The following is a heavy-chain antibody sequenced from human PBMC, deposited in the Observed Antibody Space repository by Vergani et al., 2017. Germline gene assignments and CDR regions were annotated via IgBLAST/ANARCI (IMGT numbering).Heavy chain of an antibody. D-gene: IGHD3-9*01. CDR3: ARDAGRYFDWLLHSHNWFDP. V-gene: IGHV4-39*07. CDR2: IYYSGST. Sequence: QLQLQESGPGLVKPSETLSLTCTVSGGSISSSSYYWGWIRQPPGKGLEWIGSIYYSGSTYYNPSLKSRVTISVDTSKNQFSLKLSSVTAADTAVYYWARDAGRYFDWLLHSHNWFDPWGQGTLVTVSS. CDR1: GGSISSSSYY. J-gene: IGHJ5*02.